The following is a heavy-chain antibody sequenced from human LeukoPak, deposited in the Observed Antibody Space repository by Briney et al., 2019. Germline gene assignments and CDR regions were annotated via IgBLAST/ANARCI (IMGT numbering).Heavy chain of an antibody. V-gene: IGHV3-73*01. CDR2: VRSKANSYAT. J-gene: IGHJ6*03. D-gene: IGHD2-2*01. CDR3: TRRTKDCSSTSGYDYYYMDV. Sequence: QPGGSLRLSRAASGVTLTGSAMHRGCHTPEQGPWCGCRVRSKANSYATAYAASVKDWFSISRVDSKNTAYLQMNSLKTEDTAVYYCTRRTKDCSSTSGYDYYYMDVWGKGTTVTVSS. CDR1: GVTLTGSA.